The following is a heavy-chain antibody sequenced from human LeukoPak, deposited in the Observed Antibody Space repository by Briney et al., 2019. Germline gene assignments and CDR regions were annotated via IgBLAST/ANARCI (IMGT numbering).Heavy chain of an antibody. D-gene: IGHD2-2*02. V-gene: IGHV3-15*01. J-gene: IGHJ4*02. Sequence: PGGSLGLSCAASGFTFSNAWMSWVRQAPGKGLEWVGRIKSKTDGGTTDYAAPVKGRFTISRDDSKNTLYLQMNSLKTEDTAVYYCTSKDIVVVPAAIHGPDYWGQGTLVTVSS. CDR2: IKSKTDGGTT. CDR1: GFTFSNAW. CDR3: TSKDIVVVPAAIHGPDY.